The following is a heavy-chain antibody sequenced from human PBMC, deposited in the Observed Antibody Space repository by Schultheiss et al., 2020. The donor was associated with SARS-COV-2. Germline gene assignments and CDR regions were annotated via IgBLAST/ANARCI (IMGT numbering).Heavy chain of an antibody. D-gene: IGHD6-25*01. Sequence: SQTLSLTCTVSGGSISSYYWSWIRQPPGKGLEWIGYIYYSGSTYYNPSLKSRVTISVDTSKNQFSLKLSSVTAADTAVYYCARGRAALDYWGQGTLVTVSS. CDR1: GGSISSYY. V-gene: IGHV4-59*12. CDR3: ARGRAALDY. J-gene: IGHJ4*02. CDR2: IYYSGST.